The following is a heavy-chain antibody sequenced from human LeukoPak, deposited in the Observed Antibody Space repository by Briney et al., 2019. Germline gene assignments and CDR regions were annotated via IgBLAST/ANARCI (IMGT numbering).Heavy chain of an antibody. D-gene: IGHD2-2*01. CDR3: ARSGRGSSTDYLDS. V-gene: IGHV3-53*05. CDR1: GFIVSSNY. J-gene: IGHJ4*02. CDR2: IYGDDNT. Sequence: PGGSLRLSCAATGFIVSSNYVNWVRQAPGKGLEWVSLIYGDDNTRYADSVKGRFTISRDNSKNTLYLQMNSLRPDDTAVYYCARSGRGSSTDYLDSWGQGTLVTVSS.